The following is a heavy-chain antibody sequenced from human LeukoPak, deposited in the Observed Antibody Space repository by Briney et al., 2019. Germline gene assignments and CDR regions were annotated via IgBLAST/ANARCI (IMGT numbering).Heavy chain of an antibody. CDR3: ARVSVGRYYFDN. CDR2: INPDGSTT. V-gene: IGHV3-74*01. D-gene: IGHD3-3*02. J-gene: IGHJ4*02. CDR1: GFPFRSYW. Sequence: QTGGALRLSCAASGFPFRSYWMHWGRQAPGKGLVWVSRINPDGSTTSYADSVKGRFTISRDSAKNTLYLQMNSLRAEDTAVYYCARVSVGRYYFDNWGQGTPVTVS.